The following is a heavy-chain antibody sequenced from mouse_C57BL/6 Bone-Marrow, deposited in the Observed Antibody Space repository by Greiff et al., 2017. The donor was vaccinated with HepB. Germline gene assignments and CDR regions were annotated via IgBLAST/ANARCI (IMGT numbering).Heavy chain of an antibody. Sequence: VQLQQPGAELVKPGASVKMSCKASGYTFTSYWITWVRQRPGQGLEWIGDIYPGSGSTNYNEKFKSKATLTVDTSSSTAYMQLSSRTSEDSAVYYCALEYGVYYAMDYWGQGTSVTVSS. D-gene: IGHD1-2*01. CDR1: GYTFTSYW. V-gene: IGHV1-55*01. J-gene: IGHJ4*01. CDR3: ALEYGVYYAMDY. CDR2: IYPGSGST.